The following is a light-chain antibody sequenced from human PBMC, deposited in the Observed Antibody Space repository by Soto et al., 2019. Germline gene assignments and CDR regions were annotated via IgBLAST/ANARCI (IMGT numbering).Light chain of an antibody. CDR1: SSNIGSNY. J-gene: IGLJ3*02. V-gene: IGLV1-47*01. Sequence: QLVLTQPPSASGTPGQRATISCSGSSSNIGSNYVYWYQQLPGTAPKLLIYRNNQRPSGVPDRFSGSKSGTSASLAISGLRSEDEANYYCAAWDDSLSGVVFGGGTKVTVL. CDR3: AAWDDSLSGVV. CDR2: RNN.